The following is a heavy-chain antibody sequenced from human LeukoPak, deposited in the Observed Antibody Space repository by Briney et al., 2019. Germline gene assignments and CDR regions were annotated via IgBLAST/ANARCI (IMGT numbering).Heavy chain of an antibody. CDR3: ARDLGYCSGGSCWSAYYYYGTDV. D-gene: IGHD2-15*01. CDR1: GYTFTGYY. J-gene: IGHJ6*02. Sequence: ASVKVSCKASGYTFTGYYMHWVRQAPGQGLEWMGWINPNSGGTNYAQKFQGRVTMTRDTSISTAYMELSRLRSDDTAVYYCARDLGYCSGGSCWSAYYYYGTDVWGQGTTVTVSS. V-gene: IGHV1-2*02. CDR2: INPNSGGT.